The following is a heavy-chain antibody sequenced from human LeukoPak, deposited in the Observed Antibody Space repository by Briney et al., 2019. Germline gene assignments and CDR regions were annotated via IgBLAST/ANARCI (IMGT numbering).Heavy chain of an antibody. CDR2: IIPIFGTA. CDR3: ARGGYSYGYSFDY. Sequence: ASVKVSRKASGGTFSSYAISWVRQAPGQGLEWMGRIIPIFGTANYAQKFQGRVTITTDESTSTAYMELSSLRSEDTAVYYCARGGYSYGYSFDYWGQGTLVTVSS. D-gene: IGHD5-18*01. V-gene: IGHV1-69*05. CDR1: GGTFSSYA. J-gene: IGHJ4*02.